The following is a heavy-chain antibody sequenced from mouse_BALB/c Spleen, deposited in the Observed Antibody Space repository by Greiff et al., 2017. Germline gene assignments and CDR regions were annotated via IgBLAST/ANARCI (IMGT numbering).Heavy chain of an antibody. CDR3: AGSHYYRFPFAY. D-gene: IGHD2-14*01. Sequence: EVKLVESGGGLVQPGGSLKLSCAASGFTFSSYTMSWVRQTPEKRLEWVAYISNGGGSTYYPDTVKGRFTISRDNDKNTLYLQMSSLKSEDTAMYYCAGSHYYRFPFAYWGQGTLVTVSA. J-gene: IGHJ3*01. V-gene: IGHV5-12-2*01. CDR1: GFTFSSYT. CDR2: ISNGGGST.